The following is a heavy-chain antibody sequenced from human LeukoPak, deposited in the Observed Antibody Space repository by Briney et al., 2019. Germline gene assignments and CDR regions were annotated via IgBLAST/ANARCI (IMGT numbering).Heavy chain of an antibody. J-gene: IGHJ3*02. Sequence: ASVKVSCKASGYTFTSYGISWVRQAPGQGLEWMGWISAYNGNTNYAQKFQGWVTMTRDTSTSTAYMELSRLRSDDTAVYYCARDYRYYYGSGSTTVDAFDIWGQGTMVTVSS. CDR2: ISAYNGNT. D-gene: IGHD3-10*01. CDR1: GYTFTSYG. CDR3: ARDYRYYYGSGSTTVDAFDI. V-gene: IGHV1-18*01.